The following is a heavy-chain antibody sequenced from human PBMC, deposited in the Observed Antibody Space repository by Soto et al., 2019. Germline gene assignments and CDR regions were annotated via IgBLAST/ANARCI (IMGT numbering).Heavy chain of an antibody. CDR3: AGHVYSSSSLRYGMDV. J-gene: IGHJ6*02. CDR2: IYPGDSDT. V-gene: IGHV5-51*01. Sequence: GESLKISCKGSGYSFTSYWIGWVRQMPGKGLEWMGIIYPGDSDTRYSPSFQGQVTISADKSISTAYLQWSSLKASDTAMYYCAGHVYSSSSLRYGMDVWGQGTTVTVSS. CDR1: GYSFTSYW. D-gene: IGHD6-6*01.